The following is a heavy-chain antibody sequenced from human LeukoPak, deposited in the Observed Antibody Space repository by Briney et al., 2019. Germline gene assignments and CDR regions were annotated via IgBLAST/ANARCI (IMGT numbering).Heavy chain of an antibody. CDR2: ISTAGDT. J-gene: IGHJ4*02. D-gene: IGHD6-19*01. Sequence: PGGSLRLSCAASGFTFSGYDMHWVRQTTGKGLEWVSAISTAGDTYYPGSVKGRFTISRESAKNSLYLQMSSLSAEDTAVYYCARGGSSGYYFFDYWGQGTLVTVSS. CDR3: ARGGSSGYYFFDY. CDR1: GFTFSGYD. V-gene: IGHV3-13*01.